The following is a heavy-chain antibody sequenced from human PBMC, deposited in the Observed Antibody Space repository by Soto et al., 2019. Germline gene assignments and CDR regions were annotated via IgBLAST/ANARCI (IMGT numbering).Heavy chain of an antibody. D-gene: IGHD5-12*01. CDR1: GGTFSSYA. CDR2: IIPIFGTA. V-gene: IGHV1-69*13. J-gene: IGHJ6*02. Sequence: EASVKVSCKASGGTFSSYAISWVRQAPGQGLEWMGGIIPIFGTANYAQKFQGRVTITADESTSTAYMELSSLRSEDTAVYYCARVRGGGYSGYDEHYYYYYGMDVWGQGTTVTVSS. CDR3: ARVRGGGYSGYDEHYYYYYGMDV.